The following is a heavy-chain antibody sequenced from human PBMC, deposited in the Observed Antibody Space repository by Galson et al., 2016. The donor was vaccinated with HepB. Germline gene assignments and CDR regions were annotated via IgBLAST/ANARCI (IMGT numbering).Heavy chain of an antibody. CDR2: IYYSGNT. CDR1: GDSISTNSYY. J-gene: IGHJ6*02. D-gene: IGHD5-18*01. CDR3: ARLSIPHGHLWLTPWLYVIEV. Sequence: SETLSLTCIVSGDSISTNSYYWGWIHQSPARGLEWIGSIYYSGNTYYNPSLKSRVTISVDTSVNQLSLKLSSATAADTAIYYCARLSIPHGHLWLTPWLYVIEVWGQGTTVTVSS. V-gene: IGHV4-39*01.